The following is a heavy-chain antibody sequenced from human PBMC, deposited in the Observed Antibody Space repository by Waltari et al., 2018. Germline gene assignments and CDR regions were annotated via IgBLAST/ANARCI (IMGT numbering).Heavy chain of an antibody. CDR3: ARDRGPYDYYYMDV. CDR2: ISYSGYT. J-gene: IGHJ6*03. CDR1: GDSINSGGY. Sequence: QVQLQESGPGLVKPSQTLSLTCAVSGDSINSGGYWSWIRQPPGKGLEWIGYISYSGYTYYNPSVKSRITISADTSKNQFSLKLNSVTAADTAVYFCARDRGPYDYYYMDVWGKGTTVTVSS. D-gene: IGHD3-10*01. V-gene: IGHV4-30-4*08.